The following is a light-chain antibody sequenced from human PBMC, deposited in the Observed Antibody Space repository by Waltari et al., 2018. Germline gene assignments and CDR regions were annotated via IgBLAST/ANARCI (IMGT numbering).Light chain of an antibody. J-gene: IGKJ2*01. CDR1: QSIVRW. CDR3: QQYNSFPYT. V-gene: IGKV1-5*03. Sequence: DIQMTQSPSTLSASVGDRVTITCRASQSIVRWLAWYQQKPGKAPKLLSYKASSLESGVPSGFSGSGSGTEFTLTISSLRPDDFATYYCQQYNSFPYTFGQGTKLEIK. CDR2: KAS.